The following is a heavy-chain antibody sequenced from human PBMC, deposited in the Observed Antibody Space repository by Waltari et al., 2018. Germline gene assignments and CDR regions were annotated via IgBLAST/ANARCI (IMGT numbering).Heavy chain of an antibody. V-gene: IGHV4-59*01. CDR2: IYYSGST. D-gene: IGHD3-3*01. CDR3: ARGPHYDFWSGYYLPTYYYYGMDV. CDR1: GGSISSYY. Sequence: QVQLQESGPGLVKPSETLSLTCTVSGGSISSYYWSWIRQPPGKGLEWIGYIYYSGSTNYNPSLKSRVTISVDTSKNQFSLKLSSVTAADTAVYYCARGPHYDFWSGYYLPTYYYYGMDVWGQGTTVTVSS. J-gene: IGHJ6*02.